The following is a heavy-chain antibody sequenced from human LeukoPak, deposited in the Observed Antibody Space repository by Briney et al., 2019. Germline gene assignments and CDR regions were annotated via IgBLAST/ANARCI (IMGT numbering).Heavy chain of an antibody. Sequence: GGSLRLSCAASGFTFSSYGMHWVRQAPGKGLEWVAFIRYDGSNKYYADSVKGRFTISRDNSKNTLYLQMYSLRAEDTAVYYCARGHREKQLPPDYYFDYWGQGTLVTVSS. V-gene: IGHV3-30*02. CDR1: GFTFSSYG. D-gene: IGHD6-13*01. CDR3: ARGHREKQLPPDYYFDY. CDR2: IRYDGSNK. J-gene: IGHJ4*02.